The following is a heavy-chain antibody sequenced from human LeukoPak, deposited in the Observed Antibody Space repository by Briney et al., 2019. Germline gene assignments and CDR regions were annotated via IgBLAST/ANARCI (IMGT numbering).Heavy chain of an antibody. CDR3: ARPRRDFWSGRNSSAFDI. Sequence: PSETLSLTCTVSGGSISSSSYYWGWIRQPPGKGLEWIGSIYYSGSTYYNPSLKSRVTISVDTSKNQFSLKLSSVTAADTAVYYCARPRRDFWSGRNSSAFDIWGQGTMVTASS. J-gene: IGHJ3*02. CDR1: GGSISSSSYY. V-gene: IGHV4-39*01. CDR2: IYYSGST. D-gene: IGHD3-3*01.